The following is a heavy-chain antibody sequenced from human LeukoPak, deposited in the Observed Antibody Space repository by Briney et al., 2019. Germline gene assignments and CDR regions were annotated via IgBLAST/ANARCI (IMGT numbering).Heavy chain of an antibody. CDR2: IRSTANGYAT. J-gene: IGHJ5*02. CDR1: GFTFNSHH. CDR3: AKTVSLCTSTTCSKSGDWFDP. D-gene: IGHD2-2*01. V-gene: IGHV3-73*01. Sequence: GGSLRLSCAVSGFTFNSHHMHWVRQASGKGLEWVGRIRSTANGYATAYAASVKGRFTISRDDSKNTAYLQMDSLKTEDTAVYYCAKTVSLCTSTTCSKSGDWFDPWGQGTLVTVSS.